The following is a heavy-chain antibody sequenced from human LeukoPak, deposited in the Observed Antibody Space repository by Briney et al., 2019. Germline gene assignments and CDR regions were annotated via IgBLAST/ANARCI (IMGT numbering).Heavy chain of an antibody. CDR1: EFTFSSYT. CDR2: ISSSSSYI. D-gene: IGHD6-19*01. Sequence: GGSLRLSCAASEFTFSSYTMNWVRQAPGKGLEWVSSISSSSSYIYYADSVKGRFTISRDNAKNSLYLQMNSLRAEDTAVYYCARFKYSSGWYPIDYWGQGTLVTVSS. CDR3: ARFKYSSGWYPIDY. J-gene: IGHJ4*02. V-gene: IGHV3-21*01.